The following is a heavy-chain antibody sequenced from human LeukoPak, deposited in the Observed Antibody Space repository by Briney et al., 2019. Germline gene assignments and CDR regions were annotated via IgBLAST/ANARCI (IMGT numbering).Heavy chain of an antibody. CDR1: GGSISTSSYY. V-gene: IGHV4-39*07. J-gene: IGHJ3*01. CDR2: IYYSGNT. Sequence: PSETLSLTCTVSGGSISTSSYYWGWIRQPPGKGLEWIGSIYYSGNTHYNPSLKSRVAISVDTSNNQFSLKLSSVTAADTAVYYCARDQGAFDVWGQGTMVTVSS. CDR3: ARDQGAFDV.